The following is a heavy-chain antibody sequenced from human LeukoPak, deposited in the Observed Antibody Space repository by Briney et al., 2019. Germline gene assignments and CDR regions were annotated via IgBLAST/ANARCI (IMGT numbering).Heavy chain of an antibody. J-gene: IGHJ4*02. CDR2: IYSGGST. V-gene: IGHV3-53*01. CDR3: ATTTVTNEGDY. Sequence: GGSLRLSCAASGFTVSSNYMSWVRQAPGKGREWVSVIYSGGSTYYADSVKGRFTISRDNSKNTLYLQMNSLRAEDTAVYYCATTTVTNEGDYWGQGTLVTVSS. CDR1: GFTVSSNY. D-gene: IGHD4-17*01.